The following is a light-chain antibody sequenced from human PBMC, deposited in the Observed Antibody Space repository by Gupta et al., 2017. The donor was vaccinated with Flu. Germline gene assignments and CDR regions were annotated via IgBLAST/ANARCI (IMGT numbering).Light chain of an antibody. J-gene: IGLJ1*01. CDR1: SSTLGSNT. Sequence: QSVLTPPPSASGTPGQRVTISCSGSSSTLGSNTVHWYQQLPGTAPKLLISSNNQRHSGVPARVSCSKSGTSAAMAISGLQAEEEADYYCEAWEDSLNGTYVFGTGTKVTVL. CDR3: EAWEDSLNGTYV. V-gene: IGLV1-44*01. CDR2: SNN.